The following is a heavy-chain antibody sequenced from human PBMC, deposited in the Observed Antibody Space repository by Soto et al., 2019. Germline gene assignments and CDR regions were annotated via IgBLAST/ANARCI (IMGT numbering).Heavy chain of an antibody. D-gene: IGHD3-3*01. CDR1: GGSISRYY. CDR2: IYYSGST. J-gene: IGHJ6*02. Sequence: LSLTCTVSGGSISRYYWSWIRQPPGKGLEWIGYIYYSGSTNYNPSLKSRVTISVDTSKNQFSLKLSSVTAADTAVYYCARGGSQARLEWLPLHNYYYYYGMDVWGQGTTVTVSS. CDR3: ARGGSQARLEWLPLHNYYYYYGMDV. V-gene: IGHV4-59*01.